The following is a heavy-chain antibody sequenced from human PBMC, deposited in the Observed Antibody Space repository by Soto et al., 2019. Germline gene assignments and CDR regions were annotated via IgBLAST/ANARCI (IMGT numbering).Heavy chain of an antibody. V-gene: IGHV1-69*06. CDR3: ARDPTNDYGDDTFDY. CDR2: IIPSYDRT. D-gene: IGHD4-17*01. Sequence: QVLLLQSGSEVKKPGSSVKVSCKASGDAFQSYAIHWVRQAPGQGLEYMGRIIPSYDRTKYAQKFQGRLTVTADMYTSTVYMELSSLRSEDTAEYYCARDPTNDYGDDTFDYWGQGTKVIVSS. CDR1: GDAFQSYA. J-gene: IGHJ4*02.